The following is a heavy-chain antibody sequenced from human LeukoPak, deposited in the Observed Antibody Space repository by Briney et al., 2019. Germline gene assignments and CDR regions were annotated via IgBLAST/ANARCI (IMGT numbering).Heavy chain of an antibody. V-gene: IGHV3-30*02. J-gene: IGHJ3*02. D-gene: IGHD2-8*02. CDR1: GFHFSNFG. CDR2: IRYDGTTT. Sequence: GGSLRLSCAGSGFHFSNFGMHWVRRAPGKGLEWVTFIRYDGTTTYYADSVKGRFAISRDNSRNTVYLQMSSLKAEDTAVYYCAKEIYCTATTCQGNDAFHIWGQGTVVTVSS. CDR3: AKEIYCTATTCQGNDAFHI.